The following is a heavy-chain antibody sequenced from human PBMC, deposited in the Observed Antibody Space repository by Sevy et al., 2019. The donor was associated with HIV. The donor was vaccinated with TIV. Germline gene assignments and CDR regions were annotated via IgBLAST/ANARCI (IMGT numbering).Heavy chain of an antibody. Sequence: SETLSLTCTVSGGSISRNSHYWGWIRQPPGKGLEWIGSIYYSGSTYYNPSLKSRVTISGDTSKNQFSLKLGSVTAAETAVYYCATHALSITIFGVVTRNWFDPWGQGTLVTVSS. J-gene: IGHJ5*02. D-gene: IGHD3-3*01. CDR1: GGSISRNSHY. CDR3: ATHALSITIFGVVTRNWFDP. CDR2: IYYSGST. V-gene: IGHV4-39*01.